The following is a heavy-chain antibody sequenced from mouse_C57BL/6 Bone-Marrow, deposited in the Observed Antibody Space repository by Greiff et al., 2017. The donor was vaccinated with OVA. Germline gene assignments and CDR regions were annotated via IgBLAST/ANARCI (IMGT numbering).Heavy chain of an antibody. D-gene: IGHD1-1*01. CDR1: GFNIKNTY. Sequence: VQLQQSVAELVRPGASVKLSCTASGFNIKNTYMHWVKQRPEQGLEWIGRIDPANDNTKYAPKFQGKATMTADTSSNTAYMQLSSLSSGDTAVYCCARGNFGSSFYAMDYWGQGTSVTVSA. V-gene: IGHV14-3*01. CDR3: ARGNFGSSFYAMDY. J-gene: IGHJ4*01. CDR2: IDPANDNT.